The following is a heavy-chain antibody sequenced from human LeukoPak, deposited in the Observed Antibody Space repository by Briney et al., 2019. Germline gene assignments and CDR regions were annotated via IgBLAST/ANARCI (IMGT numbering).Heavy chain of an antibody. J-gene: IGHJ4*02. CDR2: ISASSNFI. CDR3: ARPATGYCSGAGCHWDS. Sequence: GGSLRLSCAASGFTFSTHSMYWVRQAPGKGLEWVSSISASSNFIHYAESVRGRFAISRDNAKNSLYLQMNSLGAQDTAVYYCARPATGYCSGAGCHWDSRGQGTLVTVSS. CDR1: GFTFSTHS. D-gene: IGHD6-19*01. V-gene: IGHV3-21*01.